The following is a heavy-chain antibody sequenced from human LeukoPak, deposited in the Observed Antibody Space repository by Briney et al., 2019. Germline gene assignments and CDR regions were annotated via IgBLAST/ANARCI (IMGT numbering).Heavy chain of an antibody. CDR1: GFTFSSYA. D-gene: IGHD6-6*01. V-gene: IGHV3-23*01. Sequence: GGSLRLSCAASGFTFSSYAMSWVRQAPGKGLEWVSAISGSGGSTYYADFVKGRFTISRDNSKNTLYLQMNSLRAEDTAVYYCAKVFEYSTVWGAFDIWGQGTMVTVSS. J-gene: IGHJ3*02. CDR3: AKVFEYSTVWGAFDI. CDR2: ISGSGGST.